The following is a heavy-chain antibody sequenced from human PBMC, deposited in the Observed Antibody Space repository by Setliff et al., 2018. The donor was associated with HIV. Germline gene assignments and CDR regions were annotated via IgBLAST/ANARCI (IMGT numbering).Heavy chain of an antibody. V-gene: IGHV4-38-2*02. CDR1: GYSISSGYY. CDR2: IYHSGTT. J-gene: IGHJ4*02. Sequence: SETLSLTCAVSGYSISSGYYWGWIRQPPGKGLEWVGSIYHSGTTYYNPSLKSRVTISVDTSKNQFSLNLSSVTAADTAVYYCARDGFWSGYIDYWGQGTLVTVSS. D-gene: IGHD3-3*01. CDR3: ARDGFWSGYIDY.